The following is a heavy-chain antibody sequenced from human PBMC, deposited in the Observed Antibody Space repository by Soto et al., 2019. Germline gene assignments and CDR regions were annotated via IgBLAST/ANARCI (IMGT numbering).Heavy chain of an antibody. CDR1: GVPFRDAW. CDR2: IKSKTDGGTT. D-gene: IGHD1-26*01. CDR3: TTDLLGGDYYYGMDV. V-gene: IGHV3-15*01. J-gene: IGHJ6*02. Sequence: GGALRASCAGSGVPFRDAWMSWVRQAPGKATEWVGRIKSKTDGGTTDYAAPVKGRFTISTDDSTTTLYLHLTSLKTADTAVYYRTTDLLGGDYYYGMDVWGQGT.